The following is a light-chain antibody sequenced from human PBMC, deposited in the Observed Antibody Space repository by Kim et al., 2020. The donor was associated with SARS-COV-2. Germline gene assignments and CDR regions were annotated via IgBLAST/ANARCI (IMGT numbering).Light chain of an antibody. V-gene: IGLV1-51*01. Sequence: QSVLTQPPSVSAAPGQKVTIPCSGSGSNIGTNDASRLQQFPGTAPKLLIYDNNKRPSGTPDRVSGSKSATSATLYITELQTGDEADYHCGTWDSSLSAGVFGGGTQLTVL. CDR2: DNN. J-gene: IGLJ2*01. CDR3: GTWDSSLSAGV. CDR1: GSNIGTND.